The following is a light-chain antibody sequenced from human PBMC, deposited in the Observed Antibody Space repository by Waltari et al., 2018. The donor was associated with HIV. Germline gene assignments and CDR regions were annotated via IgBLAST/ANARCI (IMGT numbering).Light chain of an antibody. CDR2: SNN. CDR1: SSNIGSTT. Sequence: QSVLTPPPSASGTPGQRVTISCSGSSSNIGSTTVTWYQQHPGTAPKLLIYSNNQRPSGVAHRFSGSKSGTSASLAISGLQSEDEADYYCAAWDDSLNGVVFGGGTKLTVL. V-gene: IGLV1-44*01. J-gene: IGLJ2*01. CDR3: AAWDDSLNGVV.